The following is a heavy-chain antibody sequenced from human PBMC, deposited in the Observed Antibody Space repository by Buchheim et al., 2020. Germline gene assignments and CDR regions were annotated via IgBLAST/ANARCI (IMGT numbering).Heavy chain of an antibody. D-gene: IGHD3-3*01. V-gene: IGHV4-59*08. CDR3: ARGVYYDFWSGSLVSYYYYGMDV. CDR1: GGSISSYY. J-gene: IGHJ6*02. CDR2: IYYSGST. Sequence: QVQLQESGPGLVKPSETLSLTCTVSGGSISSYYWSWIRQPPGKGLEWSGYIYYSGSTNYNPSLKSRVTISVDTSKNKFSLKLSSVTAADTAVYYCARGVYYDFWSGSLVSYYYYGMDVWGQGTT.